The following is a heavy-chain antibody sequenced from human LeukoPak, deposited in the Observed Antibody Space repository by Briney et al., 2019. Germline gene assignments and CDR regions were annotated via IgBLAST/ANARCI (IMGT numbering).Heavy chain of an antibody. CDR3: ARDRYDSSGIFDY. J-gene: IGHJ4*02. V-gene: IGHV3-48*03. Sequence: GGSLRLSCAASGFTFSSYEMNWVRQAPGKGLEWVSYISSSGSTIYYADSVKGRFTISRDNAKNSPYLQLNSLRAEDTAVYYCARDRYDSSGIFDYWGQGTLVTVSS. CDR1: GFTFSSYE. CDR2: ISSSGSTI. D-gene: IGHD3-22*01.